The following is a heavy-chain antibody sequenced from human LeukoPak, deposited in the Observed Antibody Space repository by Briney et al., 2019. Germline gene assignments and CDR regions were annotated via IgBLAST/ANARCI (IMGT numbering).Heavy chain of an antibody. D-gene: IGHD3-22*01. V-gene: IGHV1-2*06. J-gene: IGHJ5*02. CDR1: GYTFTGYY. CDR3: ARDQGPYYYDSSGSGFDP. CDR2: INPNSGGT. Sequence: GASVNVSCKASGYTFTGYYMHWVRQAPGQGLEWMGRINPNSGGTNYAQKLQGRVTMTTDTSTSTAYMELRSLRSDDTAVYYCARDQGPYYYDSSGSGFDPWGQGTLVTVSS.